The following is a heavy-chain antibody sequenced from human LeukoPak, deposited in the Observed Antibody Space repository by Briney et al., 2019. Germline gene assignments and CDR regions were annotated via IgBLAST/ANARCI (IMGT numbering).Heavy chain of an antibody. D-gene: IGHD3-22*01. CDR1: GGTFSSYA. Sequence: VASVKVSCKASGGTFSSYAISWVRQAPGQGLEWMGGIIPIFGTANYAQRFQGRVAITADESTSTAYMELSSLRSEDTAVYYCARGGRLDSSGYYLSLGTDYFDYWGQGTLVTVSS. CDR2: IIPIFGTA. CDR3: ARGGRLDSSGYYLSLGTDYFDY. V-gene: IGHV1-69*01. J-gene: IGHJ4*02.